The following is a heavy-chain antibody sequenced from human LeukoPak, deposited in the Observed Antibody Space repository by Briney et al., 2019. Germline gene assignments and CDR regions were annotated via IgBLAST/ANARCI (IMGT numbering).Heavy chain of an antibody. CDR1: GYTFTGHY. Sequence: ASVKVSCKAYGYTFTGHYIHWVRQAPGQGLEWMGLINHNTGGTNYEQKFQGRVTMASDTSISTAYMELSRLRSDDTAVYYCARSPGTTGYYYMDVWGKGTTVTVSS. CDR2: INHNTGGT. D-gene: IGHD1-1*01. V-gene: IGHV1-2*06. J-gene: IGHJ6*03. CDR3: ARSPGTTGYYYMDV.